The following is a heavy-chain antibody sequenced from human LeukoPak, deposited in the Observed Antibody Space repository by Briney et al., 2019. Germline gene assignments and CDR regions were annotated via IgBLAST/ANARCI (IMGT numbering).Heavy chain of an antibody. Sequence: SETLSLTCAVSGGSISSGGYSWSWIRQPPGKGLEWIGYIYYSGSTYYNPSLKSRVTISADTSKNQFSLKLSSVTAADTAVYYCARDSRGNRDFDYWGQGTLVTVSS. J-gene: IGHJ4*02. CDR1: GGSISSGGYS. V-gene: IGHV4-30-4*07. CDR2: IYYSGST. CDR3: ARDSRGNRDFDY. D-gene: IGHD3-16*01.